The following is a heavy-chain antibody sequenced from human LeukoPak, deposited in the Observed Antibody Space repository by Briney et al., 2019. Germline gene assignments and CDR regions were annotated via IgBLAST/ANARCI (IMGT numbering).Heavy chain of an antibody. J-gene: IGHJ3*02. CDR1: GYTFTNYG. CDR2: ISAYNGNT. CDR3: ARGHHDYGDHDAFDI. Sequence: ASEKVSCKASGYTFTNYGISWVRQAPGQGLECMGWISAYNGNTNYAQKLQGRVTMTTDTSTSTAYMELRSLRSDDTAVYYCARGHHDYGDHDAFDIWGQGTMVTVSS. V-gene: IGHV1-18*01. D-gene: IGHD4-17*01.